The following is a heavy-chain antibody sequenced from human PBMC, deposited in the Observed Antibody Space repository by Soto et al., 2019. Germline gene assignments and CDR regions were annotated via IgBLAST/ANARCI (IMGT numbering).Heavy chain of an antibody. J-gene: IGHJ5*02. CDR1: GYNFINYD. Sequence: VASVKVSCKASGYNFINYDISWVRQAPGQGLEWMGWITTYKGDAKYAQKFQGRVTMTTDTSTSTAYMELRSLTSDDTAVYYCSSEYGSCNRTAFSQWFAPWGQGTLVTVSS. CDR2: ITTYKGDA. D-gene: IGHD3-10*01. V-gene: IGHV1-18*04. CDR3: SSEYGSCNRTAFSQWFAP.